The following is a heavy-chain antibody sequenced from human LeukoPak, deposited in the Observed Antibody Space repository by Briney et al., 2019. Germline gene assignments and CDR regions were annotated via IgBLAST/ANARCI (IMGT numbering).Heavy chain of an antibody. CDR1: GGSISSYY. D-gene: IGHD5-18*01. Sequence: SETLSLTCTVSGGSISSYYWSWIRQPPGKGVEWIGYIYYSGSTSYNPSLKSRVTISVGTSKNQFSLKLTSVTAADTAVYYCASGAYSFYYMDVWGKGTTVTISS. CDR3: ASGAYSFYYMDV. J-gene: IGHJ6*03. CDR2: IYYSGST. V-gene: IGHV4-59*01.